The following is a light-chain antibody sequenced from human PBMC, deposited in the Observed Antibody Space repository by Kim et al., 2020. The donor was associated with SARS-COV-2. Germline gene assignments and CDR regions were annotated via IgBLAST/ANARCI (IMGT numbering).Light chain of an antibody. Sequence: QSVLTQPPSASGSPGQRVTISCSGSRPNIGINAVNWYQHLPGTAPKLLIFRNDQRPAGVPDRFSGSKSGASASLAISGLQSGDEADYYCATWDNSLDNVLFGGGTQLTVL. V-gene: IGLV1-44*01. CDR3: ATWDNSLDNVL. CDR1: RPNIGINA. CDR2: RND. J-gene: IGLJ2*01.